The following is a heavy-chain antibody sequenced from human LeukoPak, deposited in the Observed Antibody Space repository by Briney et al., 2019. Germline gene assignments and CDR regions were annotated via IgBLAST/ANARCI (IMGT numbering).Heavy chain of an antibody. CDR1: GFTFDDYD. J-gene: IGHJ4*02. Sequence: PGGSLRLSCAASGFTFDDYDMHGVRQARGKGLEWVSLISGDGGSTYYADSVKGRFTISRDNSNNSLYLQMNSLRTEDTALYYCAKDMGILTGYYNGGEIDYWGQGTLVTVSS. CDR2: ISGDGGST. D-gene: IGHD3-9*01. V-gene: IGHV3-43*02. CDR3: AKDMGILTGYYNGGEIDY.